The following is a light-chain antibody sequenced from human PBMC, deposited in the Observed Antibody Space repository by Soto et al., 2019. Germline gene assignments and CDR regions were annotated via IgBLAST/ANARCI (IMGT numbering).Light chain of an antibody. CDR2: EVS. V-gene: IGLV2-14*01. Sequence: QSVLTQPASVSGSPGQSITISCTGTSSDVGGYNYVSWYQQHPGKAPKLMIYEVSNRPSGVSNRFSGSKSGNTASLPISGLQAEDEADYYCCSYTSSSTLEVFGTGTKLTVL. J-gene: IGLJ1*01. CDR3: CSYTSSSTLEV. CDR1: SSDVGGYNY.